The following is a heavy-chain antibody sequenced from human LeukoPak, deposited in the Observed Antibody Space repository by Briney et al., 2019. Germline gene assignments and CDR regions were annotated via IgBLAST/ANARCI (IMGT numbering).Heavy chain of an antibody. V-gene: IGHV4-39*07. CDR3: ARDLTAMVFGWFDP. CDR1: GGSISSSSYY. CDR2: IYYSGST. J-gene: IGHJ5*02. D-gene: IGHD5-18*01. Sequence: SETLSLTCTVSGGSISSSSYYWGWIRQPPGKGLEWIGSIYYSGSTYYNPSLKSRVTISVDTSKNQFSLKLSSVTAADTAVYYCARDLTAMVFGWFDPWGQGALVTVSS.